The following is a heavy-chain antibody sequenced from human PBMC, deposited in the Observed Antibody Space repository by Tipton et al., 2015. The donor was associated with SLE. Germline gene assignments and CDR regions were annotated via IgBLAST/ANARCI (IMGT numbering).Heavy chain of an antibody. CDR1: GGSISSYY. J-gene: IGHJ5*02. D-gene: IGHD3-3*01. CDR3: AREWGITIFGVSLIDP. V-gene: IGHV4-30-4*01. Sequence: TLSLTCTVSGGSISSYYWSWIRQPPGKGLEWIGYIYYSGSTYYNPSLKSRVTISVDTSKNQFSLKLSSVTAADTAVYYCAREWGITIFGVSLIDPWGQGTLVTVSS. CDR2: IYYSGST.